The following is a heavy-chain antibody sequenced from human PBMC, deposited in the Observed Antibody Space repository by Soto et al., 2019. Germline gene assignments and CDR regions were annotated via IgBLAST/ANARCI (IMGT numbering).Heavy chain of an antibody. V-gene: IGHV3-33*01. CDR3: ARYCSGGRCSEGGLDF. CDR1: GFAFSSFG. Sequence: QVQLVESGGGMVQPGRSLRLSCAASGFAFSSFGMHWVRQAPGKGLEWVALVGYDGSDKYYGDSVKGRFTISRDYSENTVYLQMDSLRVEDTAIYFCARYCSGGRCSEGGLDFWGQGTLVTASS. J-gene: IGHJ4*02. D-gene: IGHD2-15*01. CDR2: VGYDGSDK.